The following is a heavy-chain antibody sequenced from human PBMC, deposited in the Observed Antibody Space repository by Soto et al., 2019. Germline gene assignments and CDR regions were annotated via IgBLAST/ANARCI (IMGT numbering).Heavy chain of an antibody. D-gene: IGHD3-10*01. CDR1: GYSFTSYW. CDR3: ARQRFGEFTFYYYYGMDV. CDR2: IYPVDSAT. J-gene: IGHJ6*02. V-gene: IGHV5-51*01. Sequence: GDSLKISCKGSGYSFTSYWIGWVRKMPGKGLEWLVIIYPVDSATRYSPSFQGQVTISADKSISTAYLQWSSLKASYTAMYYCARQRFGEFTFYYYYGMDVWGQGTTVTVSS.